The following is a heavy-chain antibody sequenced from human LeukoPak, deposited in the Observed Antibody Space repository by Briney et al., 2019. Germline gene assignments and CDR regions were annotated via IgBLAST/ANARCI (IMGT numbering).Heavy chain of an antibody. CDR3: ARGDYYDSSGYYYGGVDP. CDR1: GGSISSYY. J-gene: IGHJ5*02. V-gene: IGHV4-59*08. CDR2: IYYSGST. D-gene: IGHD3-22*01. Sequence: SETLSLTCTVSGGSISSYYWSWIRQPPGKGLEWIGYIYYSGSTNYNPSLKSRVTISVDTSKNQFSLKLSSVTAADTAVYYCARGDYYDSSGYYYGGVDPWGQGTLVTVSS.